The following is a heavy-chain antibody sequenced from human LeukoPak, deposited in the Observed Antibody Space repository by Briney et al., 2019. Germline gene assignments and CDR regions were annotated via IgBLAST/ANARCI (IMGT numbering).Heavy chain of an antibody. Sequence: PGGSLRLSCAASGFTFSSYWMHWVRQAPGKGLVWVSVISSDGSSTTYADSVKGRFTISRDNAKNTLYLQMNSLRAEDTAVYYCVRHPHFDYWGQGTLVTVSS. J-gene: IGHJ4*02. CDR2: ISSDGSST. CDR1: GFTFSSYW. CDR3: VRHPHFDY. V-gene: IGHV3-74*01.